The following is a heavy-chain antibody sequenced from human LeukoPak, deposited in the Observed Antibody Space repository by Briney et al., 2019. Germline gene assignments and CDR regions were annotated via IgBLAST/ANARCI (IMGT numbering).Heavy chain of an antibody. CDR2: MNPNSGNT. CDR3: AREAVGSSSALTYYYYYMDV. Sequence: ASVKVSCKASGYTFTSYDINWVRQATGQGLEWMGWMNPNSGNTGYAQKFQGRVTITRNTSISTAYMELSSLRSEDTAVYYCAREAVGSSSALTYYYYYMDVWDKGTTVTVSS. J-gene: IGHJ6*03. CDR1: GYTFTSYD. V-gene: IGHV1-8*03. D-gene: IGHD6-6*01.